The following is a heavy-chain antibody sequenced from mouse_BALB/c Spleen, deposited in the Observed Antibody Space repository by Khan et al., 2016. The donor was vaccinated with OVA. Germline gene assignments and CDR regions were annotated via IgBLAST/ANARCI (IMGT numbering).Heavy chain of an antibody. CDR1: GFSLTSHG. Sequence: QVQLKESGPGLVAPSQSLSITCTVSGFSLTSHGVHWVRQPPGKGLEWLGVIWAGGSTNYNSALMSSLSISKDSSKRQVFLKMNSLQTDDKAMYYCARNREPDYFDYWGKGTTLTVSS. CDR3: ARNREPDYFDY. CDR2: IWAGGST. J-gene: IGHJ2*01. V-gene: IGHV2-9*02.